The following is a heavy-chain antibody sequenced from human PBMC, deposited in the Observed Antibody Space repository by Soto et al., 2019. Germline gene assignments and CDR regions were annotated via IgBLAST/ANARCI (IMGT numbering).Heavy chain of an antibody. D-gene: IGHD2-2*01. V-gene: IGHV3-23*01. Sequence: GGSLRLSCAASGFTFSSYAMSWVRQAPGKGLEWVSAISGSGGSTYYADSVKGRFTISRDNSKNTLYLQMNSLRAEDTAVYYCAKSPFIVVVPAANWYFDLWGHGTLVTVSS. J-gene: IGHJ2*01. CDR2: ISGSGGST. CDR1: GFTFSSYA. CDR3: AKSPFIVVVPAANWYFDL.